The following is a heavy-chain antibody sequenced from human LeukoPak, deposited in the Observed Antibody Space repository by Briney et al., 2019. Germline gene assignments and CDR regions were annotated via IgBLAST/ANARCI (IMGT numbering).Heavy chain of an antibody. J-gene: IGHJ4*02. CDR2: ISSSSSYI. CDR1: GFTFSSYS. V-gene: IGHV3-21*01. Sequence: GGSLRLSCAASGFTFSSYSMNWVRQAPGKGLEWVSSISSSSSYIYYADSVKGRFTISRDNAKNSLYLQMNSLRAEDTAVYYCARLDDYGDYVAFDYWGQGTLVTVSS. CDR3: ARLDDYGDYVAFDY. D-gene: IGHD4-17*01.